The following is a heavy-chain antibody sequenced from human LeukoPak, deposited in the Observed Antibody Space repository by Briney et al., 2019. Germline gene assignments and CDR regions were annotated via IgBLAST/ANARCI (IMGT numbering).Heavy chain of an antibody. J-gene: IGHJ3*02. CDR1: GFTFSTYV. CDR2: ITRSGDYT. D-gene: IGHD3-16*01. CDR3: ARGMDGGAFDI. V-gene: IGHV3-23*01. Sequence: PGGSLTLSCAASGFTFSTYVMSWVRQAPGKGLQWVSAITRSGDYTNYADSVKGRFTISRDNSKNTLYLQMNSLRAEDTALYYRARGMDGGAFDIWGQGTMVAVSS.